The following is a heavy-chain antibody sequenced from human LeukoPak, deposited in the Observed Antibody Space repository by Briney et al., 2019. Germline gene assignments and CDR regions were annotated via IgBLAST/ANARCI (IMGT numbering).Heavy chain of an antibody. Sequence: PGGSLRLSCAASGFTFVNYAMSWVRQAPGKGLEWVSAVVGGGRTTFYADSVKGRFTISRDNSKNTVYLRINSLRAEDTAVYYCARLYYDFWSAHASHFDYWGQGTLVTVSS. V-gene: IGHV3-23*01. CDR1: GFTFVNYA. J-gene: IGHJ4*02. D-gene: IGHD3-3*01. CDR2: VVGGGRTT. CDR3: ARLYYDFWSAHASHFDY.